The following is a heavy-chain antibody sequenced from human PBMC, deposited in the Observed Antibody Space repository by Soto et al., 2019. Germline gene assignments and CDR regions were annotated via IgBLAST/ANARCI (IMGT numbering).Heavy chain of an antibody. CDR1: GYIFINYY. D-gene: IGHD6-13*01. CDR3: ARDLAAADY. CDR2: FNAISGST. Sequence: QVQLVQSGAEVKKPGASVKISCKTSGYIFINYYIHWVRQAPGQGLEWVALFNAISGSTKYALKLQGRVTVTSNAYTSTVYMELSSRISEDTTVYYFARDLAAADYWGQVTLGSVST. J-gene: IGHJ4*02. V-gene: IGHV1-46*04.